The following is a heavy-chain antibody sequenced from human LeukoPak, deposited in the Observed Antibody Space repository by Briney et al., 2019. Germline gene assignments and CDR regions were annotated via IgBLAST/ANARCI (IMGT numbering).Heavy chain of an antibody. V-gene: IGHV1-2*02. CDR3: ARDMGVVVAAKVPFWFDP. CDR1: GYTFTGYY. CDR2: INPNSGGT. Sequence: ASVKVSCKASGYTFTGYYMHWVRQAPGQGLEWMGWINPNSGGTNYAQKFQGRVTMTRDTSISTAYMELSRLRSDDTAVYYCARDMGVVVAAKVPFWFDPWGQGTLVTVSS. D-gene: IGHD2-15*01. J-gene: IGHJ5*02.